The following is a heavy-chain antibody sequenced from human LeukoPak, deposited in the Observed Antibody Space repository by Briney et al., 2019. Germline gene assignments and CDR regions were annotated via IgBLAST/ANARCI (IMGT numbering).Heavy chain of an antibody. D-gene: IGHD6-6*01. CDR3: ARGRIAARPRGNWFDP. CDR1: GGSFSGYY. Sequence: SETLSLTCAVYGGSFSGYYWSWIRKPPGKGLEWIGEINHSGSTNYNPSLKSRVTISVDTSKNQFSLKLSSVTAADTAVYYCARGRIAARPRGNWFDPWGQGTLVTVSS. CDR2: INHSGST. J-gene: IGHJ5*02. V-gene: IGHV4-34*01.